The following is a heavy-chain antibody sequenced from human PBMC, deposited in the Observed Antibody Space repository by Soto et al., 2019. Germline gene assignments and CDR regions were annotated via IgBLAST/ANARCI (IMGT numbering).Heavy chain of an antibody. V-gene: IGHV4-39*01. CDR2: IFYSGTT. J-gene: IGHJ6*02. Sequence: SETLSLTCTVSGVSISSSYYYWGWIRQSPGKGLEWIGTIFYSGTTYYNPTLKSRVTISVDKSKNQFSLKVSSVTAADTAVYYCARREYYYGSGSYYYYYYGMDVWGQGTTVTVSS. CDR3: ARREYYYGSGSYYYYYYGMDV. D-gene: IGHD3-10*01. CDR1: GVSISSSYYY.